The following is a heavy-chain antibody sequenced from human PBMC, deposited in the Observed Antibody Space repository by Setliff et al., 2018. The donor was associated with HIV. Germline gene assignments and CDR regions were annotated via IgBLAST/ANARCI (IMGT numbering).Heavy chain of an antibody. D-gene: IGHD2-21*01. CDR2: VHYSGNT. Sequence: SETLSLTCSVSGDSISSSYWSWIRQPPGKGLECIGYVHYSGNTNYNPSLKSRLTISVDTSMNQFSLKLSSVTAADTAMYYCARLNFRSDPYYFDYWGQGTLVTVSS. V-gene: IGHV4-59*08. CDR3: ARLNFRSDPYYFDY. CDR1: GDSISSSY. J-gene: IGHJ4*02.